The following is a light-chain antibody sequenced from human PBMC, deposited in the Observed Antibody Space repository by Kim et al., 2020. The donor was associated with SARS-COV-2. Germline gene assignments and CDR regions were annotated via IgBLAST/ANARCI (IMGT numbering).Light chain of an antibody. CDR2: LGS. Sequence: EPASISRRSSQSLMQRNRVKYVDWYLQKPAQSPHLVIYLGSNRASGVPDRLSGSGSGRDFTLKISRVEAEDVGVYYCMMYLEAVNIFGPGTKLEI. J-gene: IGKJ2*01. CDR3: MMYLEAVNI. V-gene: IGKV2-28*01. CDR1: QSLMQRNRVKY.